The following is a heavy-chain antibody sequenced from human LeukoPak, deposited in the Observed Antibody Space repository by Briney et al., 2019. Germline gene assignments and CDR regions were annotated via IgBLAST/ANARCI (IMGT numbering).Heavy chain of an antibody. Sequence: GGSLRLSCAASGFTSSSYEMNWVRQAPGKGLEWVSVIYSGGSTYYADSVKGRFTISRDNSKNTLYLQMKSLRAEDTAVYYCARTDETAPAEDFQHWGQGTLVTVSS. V-gene: IGHV3-53*01. J-gene: IGHJ1*01. D-gene: IGHD2-21*02. CDR1: GFTSSSYE. CDR3: ARTDETAPAEDFQH. CDR2: IYSGGST.